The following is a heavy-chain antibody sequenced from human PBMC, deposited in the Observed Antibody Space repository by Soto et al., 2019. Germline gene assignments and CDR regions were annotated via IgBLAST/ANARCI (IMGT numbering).Heavy chain of an antibody. V-gene: IGHV3-21*01. CDR1: GFTFSRYS. CDR2: LSGSSGHI. Sequence: GGSLRLSCAASGFTFSRYSINWVRQAPGKGLEWLSSLSGSSGHIYYADSVRGRFTISRDNAKNSLYLQMSSLRVEDTAVYYCARDGDYSNYGWTHYYMDVWGRGTTVTVSS. D-gene: IGHD4-4*01. J-gene: IGHJ6*03. CDR3: ARDGDYSNYGWTHYYMDV.